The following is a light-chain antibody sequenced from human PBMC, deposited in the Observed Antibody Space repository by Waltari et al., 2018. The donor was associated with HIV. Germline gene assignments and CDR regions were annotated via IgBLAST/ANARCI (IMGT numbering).Light chain of an antibody. CDR1: SLADQY. CDR3: QSADNSDTYYV. J-gene: IGLJ1*01. CDR2: KDT. V-gene: IGLV3-25*03. Sequence: SYELTQPPSISVSPGQTARITFSGESLADQYVYWYQQKPGQAPLLVMYKDTERPSGIPERFFVSTSGTTVTLTIDGVQAEDEADYYCQSADNSDTYYVFGSGTKVTVL.